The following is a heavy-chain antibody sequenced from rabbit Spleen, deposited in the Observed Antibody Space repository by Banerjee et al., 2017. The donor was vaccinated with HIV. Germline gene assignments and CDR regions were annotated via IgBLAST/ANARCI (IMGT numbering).Heavy chain of an antibody. CDR1: GFTLSSYW. CDR2: IDAGSSGST. CDR3: ARDLVTVIGWNFNL. V-gene: IGHV1S40*01. Sequence: QSLEESGGDLVKPGASLTLTCTASGFTLSSYWMCWVRQAPGKGLEWIACIDAGSSGSTYYASWAKGRFTISKISSTTVTLQMTSLTAADTATYICARDLVTVIGWNFNLWGPGTLVTVS. D-gene: IGHD5-1*01. J-gene: IGHJ4*01.